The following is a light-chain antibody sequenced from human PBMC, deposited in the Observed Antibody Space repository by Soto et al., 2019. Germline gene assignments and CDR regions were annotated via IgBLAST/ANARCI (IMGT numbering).Light chain of an antibody. CDR1: SSDVGGYNY. V-gene: IGLV2-11*01. J-gene: IGLJ1*01. CDR3: CSYAGSYSYV. CDR2: DVN. Sequence: QSVLTQPRSVSGSPGQSVTISCTGTSSDVGGYNYVSWYQQNPGKAPKLLIHDVNKRPSGVPDRFSGSKSGNTASLTISGLQAADEAGYHCCSYAGSYSYVFGTGTKLTVL.